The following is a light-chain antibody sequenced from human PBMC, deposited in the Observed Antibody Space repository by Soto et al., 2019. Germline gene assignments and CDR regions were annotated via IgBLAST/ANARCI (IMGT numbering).Light chain of an antibody. V-gene: IGKV3-20*01. CDR1: QRVDDSH. CDR3: QQHRLSPNS. J-gene: IGKJ1*01. Sequence: SVFPGGRATLSKSPGERATLSCRASQRVDDSHLAWYQLRPGQAPRLLIYGASTRATGIPDRFSGSGSGTDFSLTIRGLKPEDFAVYYCQQHRLSPNSFGQGTKVDIK. CDR2: GAS.